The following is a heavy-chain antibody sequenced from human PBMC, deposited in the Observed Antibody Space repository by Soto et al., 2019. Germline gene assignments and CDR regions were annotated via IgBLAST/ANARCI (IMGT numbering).Heavy chain of an antibody. V-gene: IGHV3-30*03. Sequence: QVRLVESGGGVVEPGRSLRLSCVASGFTINRFGVEWVRQAPGKGLEWVALISSDGRNEYYSDSVKGRFTISRDMSKNTVYLQMNSLRVEDTAVYYCASVADYWGPGTLVTVSS. J-gene: IGHJ4*02. CDR2: ISSDGRNE. D-gene: IGHD2-21*01. CDR1: GFTINRFG. CDR3: ASVADY.